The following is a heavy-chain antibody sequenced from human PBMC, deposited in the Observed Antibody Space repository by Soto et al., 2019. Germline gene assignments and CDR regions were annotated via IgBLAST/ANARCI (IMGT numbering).Heavy chain of an antibody. CDR3: ARKVRGGSCYRD. V-gene: IGHV1-69*02. Sequence: QVQLVQSGAEVKKPGSSVKVSCKASGGTFSSYTISWVRQAPGQGLEWMGRIIPILGIANYAQKFQGRVTITADKSTITAYMELSSLRSEDTAVYYCARKVRGGSCYRDWGQGTLVTVSS. D-gene: IGHD2-15*01. J-gene: IGHJ4*02. CDR2: IIPILGIA. CDR1: GGTFSSYT.